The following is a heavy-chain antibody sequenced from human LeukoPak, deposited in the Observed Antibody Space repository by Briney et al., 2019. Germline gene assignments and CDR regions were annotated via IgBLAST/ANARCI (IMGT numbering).Heavy chain of an antibody. V-gene: IGHV2-5*02. CDR1: GFSLSTSGVG. J-gene: IGHJ5*02. CDR3: ARNTIFGVVIQYNWFDP. Sequence: SGPTLVEPTQTLTLTCTFSGFSLSTSGVGVGWIRQPPGKALEWLALIYWDDDKRYSPSLKSRLTITKDTSKNQVVLTMTNMDPVDTATYYCARNTIFGVVIQYNWFDPWGQGTLVTVSS. CDR2: IYWDDDK. D-gene: IGHD3-3*01.